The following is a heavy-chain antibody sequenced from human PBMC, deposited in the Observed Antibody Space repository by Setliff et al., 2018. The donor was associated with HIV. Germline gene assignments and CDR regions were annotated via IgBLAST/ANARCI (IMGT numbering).Heavy chain of an antibody. V-gene: IGHV1-2*02. CDR3: AREGSPIYYFDY. J-gene: IGHJ4*02. CDR2: INVNSGGT. CDR1: GYLFTGYY. D-gene: IGHD3-10*01. Sequence: GESLKVSCKASGYLFTGYYMHWVRQAPGQGLEWMGWINVNSGGTKYAQKFQGRVTMTRDTSISTAYMEVSSLRSDDTAVYYCAREGSPIYYFDYWSQGTLVTVSS.